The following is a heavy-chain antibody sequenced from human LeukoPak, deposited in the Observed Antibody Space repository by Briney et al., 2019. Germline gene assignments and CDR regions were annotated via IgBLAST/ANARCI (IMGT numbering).Heavy chain of an antibody. V-gene: IGHV3-48*02. Sequence: GGSLRLSCAVSGFTFSSYSMSWVRQAPGKGLEWVSYISSSGSTIYYAASVKGRFIISRDNARKSVSLQMNSLRDEDTAVYYCARTTVFDYWGQGTLVTVSS. D-gene: IGHD1-14*01. J-gene: IGHJ4*02. CDR1: GFTFSSYS. CDR3: ARTTVFDY. CDR2: ISSSGSTI.